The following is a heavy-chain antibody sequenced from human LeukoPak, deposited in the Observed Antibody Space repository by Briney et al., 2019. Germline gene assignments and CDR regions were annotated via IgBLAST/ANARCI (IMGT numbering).Heavy chain of an antibody. Sequence: PGGSLSLSCAVSGFTLSSYAMSWVRQAPGKGLEWVSVISGSGGSTYYADSVKGRFTISRDNSKNTLYLQMNSLRAEDTAVYYCAECHSGHYYWGMDVWRQAAKVTVSS. CDR3: AECHSGHYYWGMDV. CDR2: ISGSGGST. V-gene: IGHV3-23*01. D-gene: IGHD1-26*01. J-gene: IGHJ6*02. CDR1: GFTLSSYA.